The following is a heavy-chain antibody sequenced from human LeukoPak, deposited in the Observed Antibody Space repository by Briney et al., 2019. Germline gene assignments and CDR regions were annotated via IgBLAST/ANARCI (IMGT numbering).Heavy chain of an antibody. CDR2: ISWNSGSI. D-gene: IGHD3-10*01. V-gene: IGHV3-9*01. CDR1: GFTFDDYA. CDR3: AKDRYGSGSYADY. Sequence: PGGSLRLSCAASGFTFDDYAMHWVRQAPGKGLEWVSGISWNSGSIGYADSVKGRFTISRDNAKNSLYLQMNSLRAEDTALYYCAKDRYGSGSYADYWGQGTLVTVSS. J-gene: IGHJ4*02.